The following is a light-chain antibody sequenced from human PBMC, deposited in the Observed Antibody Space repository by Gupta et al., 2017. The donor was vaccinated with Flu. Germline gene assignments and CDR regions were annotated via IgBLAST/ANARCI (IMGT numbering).Light chain of an antibody. V-gene: IGKV2-28*01. CDR1: QSLLHSHGFNY. CDR3: TQLLQTPFT. Sequence: DIVMIQSPLSLPVTPGEPASISCRSSQSLLHSHGFNYLDWYLQKPGQSPQLLLYLGSYRASRVPDRFRGSGSGTDFTLKLRRVAGEDVGVFYFTQLLQTPFTFGQGTKMEIK. J-gene: IGKJ2*01. CDR2: LGS.